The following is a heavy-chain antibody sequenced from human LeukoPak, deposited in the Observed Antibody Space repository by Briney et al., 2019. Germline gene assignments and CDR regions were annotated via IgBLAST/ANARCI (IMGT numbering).Heavy chain of an antibody. CDR1: GFTFSSYG. Sequence: GGSLRLSCAASGFTFSSYGMHWVRQAPAKGLEWVGVISYDGSNKYYADSVKDRFTISRDNSKNTLYLQMNSLRAEDTAVYYCAKVSTVTHGGIFDYWGQGTLVTVSS. V-gene: IGHV3-30*18. D-gene: IGHD4-17*01. J-gene: IGHJ4*02. CDR2: ISYDGSNK. CDR3: AKVSTVTHGGIFDY.